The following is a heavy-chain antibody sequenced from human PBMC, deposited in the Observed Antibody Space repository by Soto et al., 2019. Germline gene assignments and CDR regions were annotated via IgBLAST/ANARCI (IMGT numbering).Heavy chain of an antibody. J-gene: IGHJ4*02. Sequence: PGGSLRLSCAASGFTFSSYGMHWVRQAPGKGLEWVAVISYDGSNKYYADSVKGRFTISRDNSKNTLYLQMNSLRAEDTAVYYCAKDGSYSGSYYFDYWGQGTLVTVSS. D-gene: IGHD1-26*01. CDR2: ISYDGSNK. CDR1: GFTFSSYG. CDR3: AKDGSYSGSYYFDY. V-gene: IGHV3-30*18.